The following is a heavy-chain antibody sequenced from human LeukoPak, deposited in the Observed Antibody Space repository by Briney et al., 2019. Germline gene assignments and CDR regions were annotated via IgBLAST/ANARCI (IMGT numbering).Heavy chain of an antibody. Sequence: GESLKISCKGSGYRFTDYWIGCVRQMPGKGLEWMGIIYPGDSDTRYSPSFQGQVTISADKSINTAHLQWSSLEASDTAMYYCARGAAGTTPDYYYFGLDVWGQGTTVRVSS. CDR1: GYRFTDYW. D-gene: IGHD1-7*01. CDR3: ARGAAGTTPDYYYFGLDV. CDR2: IYPGDSDT. J-gene: IGHJ6*02. V-gene: IGHV5-51*01.